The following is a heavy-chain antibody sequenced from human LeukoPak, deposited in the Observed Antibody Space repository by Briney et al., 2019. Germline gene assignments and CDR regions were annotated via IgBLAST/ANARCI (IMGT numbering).Heavy chain of an antibody. V-gene: IGHV3-23*01. CDR3: MKLPTMIIVIDTDFEY. D-gene: IGHD2-21*01. Sequence: GGSLRLSCVASGFTFRHYDMSWVRQAPGKGLEWVSSINTSGGSTYYADSLQGRFTISRDNSKNTLHLQMNNVRAEDTALYYCMKLPTMIIVIDTDFEYWGQGAQVTVSP. J-gene: IGHJ4*02. CDR2: INTSGGST. CDR1: GFTFRHYD.